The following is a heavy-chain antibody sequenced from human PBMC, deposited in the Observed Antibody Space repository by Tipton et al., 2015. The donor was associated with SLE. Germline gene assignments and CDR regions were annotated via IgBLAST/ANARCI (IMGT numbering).Heavy chain of an antibody. J-gene: IGHJ4*02. Sequence: TLSLTCSVSGGSIISDHWSWIRQPPGKGLEWIGYIYYSGNTNYNPSLKGRVTISVDTSKNQFSLKLNSVTAADTAVYYCARGGASSKYFDYWGQGTLVTVSS. CDR1: GGSIISDH. CDR2: IYYSGNT. CDR3: ARGGASSKYFDY. V-gene: IGHV4-59*01.